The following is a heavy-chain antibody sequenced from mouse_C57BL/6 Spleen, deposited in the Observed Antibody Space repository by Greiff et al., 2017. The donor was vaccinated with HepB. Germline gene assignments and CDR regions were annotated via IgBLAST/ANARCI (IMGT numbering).Heavy chain of an antibody. J-gene: IGHJ2*01. Sequence: QVQLQQSGAELARPGASVKLSCKASGYTFTSYGISWVKQRTGQGLEWIGEIYPRSGNTYYNEKFKGKATLTADKTSSTAYMELRSLTSEDSAVYFCARNYGSSLRYFDYWGQGTTLTVSS. CDR1: GYTFTSYG. CDR3: ARNYGSSLRYFDY. D-gene: IGHD1-1*01. V-gene: IGHV1-81*01. CDR2: IYPRSGNT.